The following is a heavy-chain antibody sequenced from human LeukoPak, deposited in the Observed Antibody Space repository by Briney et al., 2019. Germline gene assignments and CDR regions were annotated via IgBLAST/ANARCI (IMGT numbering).Heavy chain of an antibody. CDR1: GFTFSSYA. CDR2: IGNSGGST. D-gene: IGHD6-13*01. Sequence: GRSLRLSCAASGFTFSSYAMSWVRQAPGKGLEWVAAIGNSGGSTYYADSAKGRSTISRDNSKNTLYLQMDSLRAEDTAIYYCARVDARSSSWNYEDFWGQGTLVTVSS. CDR3: ARVDARSSSWNYEDF. J-gene: IGHJ4*02. V-gene: IGHV3-23*01.